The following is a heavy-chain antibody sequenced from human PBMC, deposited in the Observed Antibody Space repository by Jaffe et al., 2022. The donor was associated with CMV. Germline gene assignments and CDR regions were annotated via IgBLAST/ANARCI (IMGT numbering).Heavy chain of an antibody. CDR1: GGSFSGYY. D-gene: IGHD3-16*01. V-gene: IGHV4-34*01. CDR2: INHSGST. J-gene: IGHJ5*02. CDR3: ARGRRWRIMIPQPPGYERDWFDP. Sequence: QVQLQQWGAGLLKPSETLSLTCAVYGGSFSGYYWSWIRQPPGKGLEWIGEINHSGSTNYNPSLKSRVTISVDTSKNQFSLKLSSVTAADTAVYYCARGRRWRIMIPQPPGYERDWFDPWGQGTLVTVSS.